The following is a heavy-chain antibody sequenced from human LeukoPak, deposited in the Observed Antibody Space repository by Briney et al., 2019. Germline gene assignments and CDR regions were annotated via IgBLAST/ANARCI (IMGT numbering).Heavy chain of an antibody. CDR3: ARLTPYCSGGSCYSPYYYYGMDV. V-gene: IGHV4-34*01. J-gene: IGHJ6*02. CDR1: GGSFSGYY. Sequence: SETLSLTCAVYGGSFSGYYWSWIRQPSGKGLEWIGEINHSGSTNYNPSLKSRVTISVDTSKNQFSLKLSSVTAADTAVYYCARLTPYCSGGSCYSPYYYYGMDVWGQGTTVTVSS. CDR2: INHSGST. D-gene: IGHD2-15*01.